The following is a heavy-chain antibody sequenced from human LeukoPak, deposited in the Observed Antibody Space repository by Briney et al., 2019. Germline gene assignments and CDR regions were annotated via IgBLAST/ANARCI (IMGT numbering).Heavy chain of an antibody. CDR1: GYSISSGYY. CDR2: IHSSGTT. D-gene: IGHD5-12*01. V-gene: IGHV4-38-2*02. CDR3: ARDLGYSGFDWAP. Sequence: SETLSLTCTVSGYSISSGYYWGWIRQPPGKRLEWIGSIHSSGTTYYNPTLKSRVIISVDASKNHFSLNLTSVTAADAAVYYCARDLGYSGFDWAPWGQGTLVTVSS. J-gene: IGHJ5*02.